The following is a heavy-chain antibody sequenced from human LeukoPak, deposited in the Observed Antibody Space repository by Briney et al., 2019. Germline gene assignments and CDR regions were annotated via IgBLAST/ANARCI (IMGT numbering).Heavy chain of an antibody. CDR3: ARSVYSSGYYGY. D-gene: IGHD3-22*01. Sequence: ASVQVSCKASGNTFSSYIITWVRQAPGQGLEWMGIINPSGGSTSYAQKFQGRVTMTRDTSTSTVYMELSSLRSEDTAVYYCARSVYSSGYYGYWGQGTLVTVSS. V-gene: IGHV1-46*01. CDR2: INPSGGST. J-gene: IGHJ4*02. CDR1: GNTFSSYI.